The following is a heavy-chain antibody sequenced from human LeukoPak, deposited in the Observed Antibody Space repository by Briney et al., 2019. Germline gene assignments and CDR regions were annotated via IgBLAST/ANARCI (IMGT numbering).Heavy chain of an antibody. V-gene: IGHV4-39*07. J-gene: IGHJ4*02. D-gene: IGHD6-19*01. CDR2: IYNSGRS. CDR3: ARSRIAVAGGGPRFDY. Sequence: SETLSLTCTVSGDSISSTSYFWGWIRQPPGKGLEWIGSIYNSGRSHYNPSLKSRVTISVDTSKNQFSLKLSSVTAADTAVYYRARSRIAVAGGGPRFDYWGQGTLVTVSS. CDR1: GDSISSTSYF.